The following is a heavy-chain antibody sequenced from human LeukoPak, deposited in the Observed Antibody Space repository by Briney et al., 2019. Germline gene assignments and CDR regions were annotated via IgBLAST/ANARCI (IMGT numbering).Heavy chain of an antibody. V-gene: IGHV4-39*01. CDR3: VRHRGGSGSDDALDI. CDR2: INHSGRT. Sequence: SETLSLTCTVSGVSISSSSYYWGWIRQPPGKGLEWIGIINHSGRTYYNPSVKSRVTISVDTSKNQFSLRLTSVTAADTAVHYCVRHRGGSGSDDALDIWGQGTMLTVSS. J-gene: IGHJ3*02. CDR1: GVSISSSSYY. D-gene: IGHD1-26*01.